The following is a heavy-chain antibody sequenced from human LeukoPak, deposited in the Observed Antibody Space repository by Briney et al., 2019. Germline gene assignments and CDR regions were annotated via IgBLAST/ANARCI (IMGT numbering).Heavy chain of an antibody. CDR1: GGSISSSSYY. CDR3: ARRVQQQLANYYYYYMDV. D-gene: IGHD6-13*01. V-gene: IGHV4-39*07. Sequence: SETLSLTCTVSGGSISSSSYYWGWIRQPPGKGLEWIGSINYSGSTYYNPSLKSRVTISVDRSKNQFSLKLSSVTAADTAVYYCARRVQQQLANYYYYYMDVWGKGTTVTISS. CDR2: INYSGST. J-gene: IGHJ6*03.